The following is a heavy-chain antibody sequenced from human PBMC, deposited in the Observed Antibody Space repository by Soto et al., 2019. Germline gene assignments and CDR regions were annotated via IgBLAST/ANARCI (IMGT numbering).Heavy chain of an antibody. CDR2: ISSNGGST. CDR3: ARDSSGYLPHYYYYYGMDV. V-gene: IGHV3-64*01. J-gene: IGHJ6*02. Sequence: PWGSLRLSCAASVFTFSSYAMHWVRQAPGKGLEYVSAISSNGGSTYYANSVKGRFTISRDNSKNTLYLQMGSLRAEDMAVYYCARDSSGYLPHYYYYYGMDVWGQGNTVTVS. D-gene: IGHD3-22*01. CDR1: VFTFSSYA.